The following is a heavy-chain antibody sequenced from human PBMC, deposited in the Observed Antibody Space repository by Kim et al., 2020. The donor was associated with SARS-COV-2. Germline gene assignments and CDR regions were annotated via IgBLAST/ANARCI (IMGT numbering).Heavy chain of an antibody. CDR3: ARRVSSSWYKGNWFDP. J-gene: IGHJ5*02. V-gene: IGHV4-39*01. Sequence: SLKSRVIISVDTSKNQFSLKLSSVTAADTAVYYCARRVSSSWYKGNWFDPWGQGTLVTVSS. D-gene: IGHD6-13*01.